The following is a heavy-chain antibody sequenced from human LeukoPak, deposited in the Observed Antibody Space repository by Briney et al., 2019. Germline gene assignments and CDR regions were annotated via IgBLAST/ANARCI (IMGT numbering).Heavy chain of an antibody. CDR3: ARGEYCTNGVCPYYYYYMDV. V-gene: IGHV3-48*03. Sequence: GGSLRLSCAASGFTFSSYEMNWVRQAPGKGLEWVSYISSSGSTIYYADSVKGRFTISRDNAKNSLYLQMNSLRAEDTAVYYCARGEYCTNGVCPYYYYYMDVWGKGTAVTVSS. D-gene: IGHD2-8*01. CDR2: ISSSGSTI. CDR1: GFTFSSYE. J-gene: IGHJ6*03.